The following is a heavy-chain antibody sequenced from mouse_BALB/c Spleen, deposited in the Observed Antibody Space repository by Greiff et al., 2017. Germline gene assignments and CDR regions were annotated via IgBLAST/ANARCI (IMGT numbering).Heavy chain of an antibody. D-gene: IGHD2-3*01. J-gene: IGHJ4*01. CDR3: ARMGDGYYAMDY. CDR2: IYWDDDK. CDR1: GFSLSTSGMG. Sequence: QVTLKVSGPGILQPSQTLSLTCSFSGFSLSTSGMGVSWIRQPSGKGLEWLAHIYWDDDKRYNPSLKSRLTISKDTSKNQVFLKIASVDTADTATYYCARMGDGYYAMDYWGQGTSVTVSS. V-gene: IGHV8-12*01.